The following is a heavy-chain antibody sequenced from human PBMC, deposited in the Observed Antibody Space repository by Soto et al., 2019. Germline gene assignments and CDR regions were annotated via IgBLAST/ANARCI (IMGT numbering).Heavy chain of an antibody. CDR1: GGSISSYD. V-gene: IGHV4-59*01. CDR3: ARDRDGYNYFDY. Sequence: PSETLSLTCTVAGGSISSYDWNWIRQPPGKGLEWIGYIYYSGSTNYNPSLKSRVTLSVDTSKNQFSLKVSSVTAADTAVYYCARDRDGYNYFDYWGQGTLVTVSS. D-gene: IGHD5-12*01. CDR2: IYYSGST. J-gene: IGHJ4*02.